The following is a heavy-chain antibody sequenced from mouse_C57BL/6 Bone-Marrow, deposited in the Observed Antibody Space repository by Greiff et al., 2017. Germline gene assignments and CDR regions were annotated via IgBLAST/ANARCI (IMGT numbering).Heavy chain of an antibody. J-gene: IGHJ1*03. CDR1: GYTFTNYW. Sequence: VQRVESGAELVRPGTSVKMSCKASGYTFTNYWIGWAKQRPGHGLEWIGDIYPGGGYTNYNEKFKGKATLTADKSSSTAYMQFSSLTSEDSAIYYCARGGYYWYFDVWGTGTTVTVSS. D-gene: IGHD1-1*02. CDR2: IYPGGGYT. V-gene: IGHV1-63*01. CDR3: ARGGYYWYFDV.